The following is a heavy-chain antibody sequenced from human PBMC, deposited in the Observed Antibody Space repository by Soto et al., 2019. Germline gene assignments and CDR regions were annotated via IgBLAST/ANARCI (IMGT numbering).Heavy chain of an antibody. J-gene: IGHJ4*02. D-gene: IGHD3-22*01. CDR2: LSGSGVST. CDR1: GFPFSNYA. V-gene: IGHV3-23*01. Sequence: QLLESGGGLVQPGGSLRLSCVASGFPFSNYAMTWVRQAPGKGLEWVSALSGSGVSTYYADSVMGRFTISRDNSKXXAXXQMNSLRAEDTAVYYCAKIESRFFYDSTGYYPFDYWGQGTLVTVSS. CDR3: AKIESRFFYDSTGYYPFDY.